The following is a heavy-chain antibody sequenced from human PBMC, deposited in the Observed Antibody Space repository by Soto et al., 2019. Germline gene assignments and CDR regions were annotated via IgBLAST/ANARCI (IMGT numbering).Heavy chain of an antibody. CDR3: ARAFSSGGSWFDP. J-gene: IGHJ5*02. CDR1: GFTFSSYA. D-gene: IGHD3-16*01. CDR2: ISYDGSNK. Sequence: GGSLRLSCAASGFTFSSYAMHWVRQAPGKGLEWVAVISYDGSNKYYADSVKGRFTISRDNSKNTLYLQMNSLSAEDTAVYYCARAFSSGGSWFDPWGQGTLVTVSS. V-gene: IGHV3-30-3*01.